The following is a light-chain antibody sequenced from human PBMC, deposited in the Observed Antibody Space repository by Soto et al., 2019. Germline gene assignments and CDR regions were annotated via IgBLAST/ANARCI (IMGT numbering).Light chain of an antibody. CDR1: NIGSKS. CDR3: QVWDSSSEYVV. V-gene: IGLV3-21*02. J-gene: IGLJ2*01. CDR2: DDS. Sequence: SYELTQPPSVSVAPGQTARITCGGNNIGSKSVHWYQQKPGQASVLVVYDDSDRPSGIPERFSGSNSGNTATLTIRRVEDGDEADYYCQVWDSSSEYVVFGGGTKLTVL.